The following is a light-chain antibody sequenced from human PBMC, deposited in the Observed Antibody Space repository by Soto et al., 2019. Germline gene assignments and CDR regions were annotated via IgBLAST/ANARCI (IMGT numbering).Light chain of an antibody. V-gene: IGKV1-5*01. CDR3: HQYNSFPFT. CDR1: QTTSSW. Sequence: DIQMTQSPSTLSASVGDRVIITCRASQTTSSWLARYQQKPGEAPNLLIYDTSSLQSGGPSRFSGSGTRTEFTLTIRSLQPDDFATYYSHQYNSFPFTFGQGTKVDIK. J-gene: IGKJ2*01. CDR2: DTS.